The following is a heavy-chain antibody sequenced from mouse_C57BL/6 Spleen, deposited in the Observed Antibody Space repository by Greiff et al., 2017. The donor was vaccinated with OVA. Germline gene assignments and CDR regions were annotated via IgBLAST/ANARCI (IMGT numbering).Heavy chain of an antibody. J-gene: IGHJ4*01. CDR3: ARFHYSNYENAMDY. Sequence: VQLQQSGPELVKPGASVKIPCKASGYTFTDYNMDWVKQSHGKSLEWIGDINPNNGGTIYNQKFKGKATLTVDKSSSTAYMELRSLTSEDTAVYYCARFHYSNYENAMDYWGQGTSVTVSS. CDR2: INPNNGGT. V-gene: IGHV1-18*01. CDR1: GYTFTDYN. D-gene: IGHD2-5*01.